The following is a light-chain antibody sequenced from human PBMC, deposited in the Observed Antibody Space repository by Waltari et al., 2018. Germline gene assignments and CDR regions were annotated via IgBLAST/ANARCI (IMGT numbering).Light chain of an antibody. CDR1: QSILYNSNDKNY. Sequence: DIVMTQSPESLAVSLGERATINCRSSQSILYNSNDKNYLAWYQQKPGQPPKLLIYWASXRYSGVPERXXXXGSGTDFSLTIXXXXPEDVAVYYCQQYYSRRTFGRGTRVEIK. CDR3: QQYYSRRT. CDR2: WAS. V-gene: IGKV4-1*01. J-gene: IGKJ1*01.